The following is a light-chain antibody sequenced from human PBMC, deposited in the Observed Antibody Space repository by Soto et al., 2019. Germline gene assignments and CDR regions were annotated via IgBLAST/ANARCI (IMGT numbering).Light chain of an antibody. CDR2: DAS. V-gene: IGKV1-5*01. Sequence: DIQMTQSPSTLSASVGDRVTITCRASQSISSWLAWYQQKPGKAPKLLIYDASSLESGVPSRFSGSGSGTEFTLTISSLQPDDFATYYCQHYAFLWTFGQGTKVDIK. CDR3: QHYAFLWT. CDR1: QSISSW. J-gene: IGKJ1*01.